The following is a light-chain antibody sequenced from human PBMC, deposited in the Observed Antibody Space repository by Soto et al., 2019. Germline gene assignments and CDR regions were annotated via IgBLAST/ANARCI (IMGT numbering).Light chain of an antibody. Sequence: EIVLTQSPGTLSLSPGERATLSCRASQSVTSNYLAWYQQKPGQAPRLLIYGASSRATGIPDRFSGSGSGTDFTLTITRLEPEDSAVYYCQQYGSSPVVTFGGGTKVEIK. CDR2: GAS. CDR3: QQYGSSPVVT. V-gene: IGKV3-20*01. J-gene: IGKJ4*01. CDR1: QSVTSNY.